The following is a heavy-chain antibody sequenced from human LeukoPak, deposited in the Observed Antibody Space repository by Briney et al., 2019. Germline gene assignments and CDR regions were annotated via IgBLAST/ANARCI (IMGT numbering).Heavy chain of an antibody. D-gene: IGHD5-18*01. CDR1: GYTFTSYA. V-gene: IGHV1-3*01. CDR2: INAGNGNT. Sequence: ASVKVSCKASGYTFTSYAMHWGRQAPGQRLEWMGWINAGNGNTKYSQKFQGRVTITRDTSASTAYMELSSLRSEDTAVYYCARVDTAMVQYFDYWGQGTLVTVSS. J-gene: IGHJ4*02. CDR3: ARVDTAMVQYFDY.